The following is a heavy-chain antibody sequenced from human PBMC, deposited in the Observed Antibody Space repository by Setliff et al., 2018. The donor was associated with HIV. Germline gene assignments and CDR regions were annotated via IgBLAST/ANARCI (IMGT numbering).Heavy chain of an antibody. V-gene: IGHV3-15*01. J-gene: IGHJ3*01. CDR3: VTDDKVAFDV. Sequence: GGSLRLSCAASGFTASGFTFSSAWMTWVRQCPGKGLEWLGRMTSRHDGGTTDYAAPVKGRFTFSRDDSTNTLYLQMNNLKIEDTAVYYCVTDDKVAFDVWGRGTMVTV. CDR2: MTSRHDGGTT. CDR1: GFTASGFTFSSAW.